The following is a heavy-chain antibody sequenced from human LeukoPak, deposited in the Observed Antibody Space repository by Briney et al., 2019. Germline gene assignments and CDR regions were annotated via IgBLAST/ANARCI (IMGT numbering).Heavy chain of an antibody. D-gene: IGHD6-6*01. CDR1: GFTFTNYW. CDR2: INEDGSEK. J-gene: IGHJ5*02. V-gene: IGHV3-7*01. Sequence: GGSLRLSCAASGFTFTNYWMIWVRQAPGKGLEWVANINEDGSEKYYVGSVEGRFTISRDNAKNTVFLQMNSLRADDTAMYYCASSSYSCSSSWGQGTMVTVSS. CDR3: ASSSYSCSSS.